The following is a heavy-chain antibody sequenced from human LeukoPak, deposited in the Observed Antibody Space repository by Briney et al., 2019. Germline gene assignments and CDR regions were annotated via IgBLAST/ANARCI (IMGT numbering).Heavy chain of an antibody. CDR3: ARSPSYYDSSGFHYYFDY. V-gene: IGHV4-30-4*08. CDR2: IYYSGST. CDR1: GGSLSSGDYY. Sequence: SETLSLTCTVSGGSLSSGDYYWSWIRQPPGKGLEWIGYIYYSGSTLSSPSLRSRVTISVDTSKSQFSLKLSSVTAADTAVYYCARSPSYYDSSGFHYYFDYWGQGTLVTVSS. J-gene: IGHJ4*02. D-gene: IGHD3-22*01.